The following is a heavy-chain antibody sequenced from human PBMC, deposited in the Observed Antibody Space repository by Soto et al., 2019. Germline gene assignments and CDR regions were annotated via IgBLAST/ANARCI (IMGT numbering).Heavy chain of an antibody. CDR2: IYGDDDK. CDR3: AHRPGGYLSGWDNGYFDY. V-gene: IGHV2-5*02. CDR1: GFSFSTSQVG. J-gene: IGHJ4*02. Sequence: QITLNESGPTLVKPTQTLTLTCTFSGFSFSTSQVGVGWIRQPPGKAQEWLALIYGDDDKRYSPSLRNRLSIPKDTSKNQVVLKRTNMDPVDTATYYCAHRPGGYLSGWDNGYFDYWGRGALVTVSS. D-gene: IGHD6-19*01.